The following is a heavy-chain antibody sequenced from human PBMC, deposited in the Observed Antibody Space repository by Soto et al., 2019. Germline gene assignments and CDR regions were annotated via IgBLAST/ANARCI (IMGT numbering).Heavy chain of an antibody. Sequence: LSLTCSVSGASMTSSIYYWAWIRQAPGKGLEWIGSLNYGGTTYHSPSLEGRVTMSVDTSKKEFSLNVISVTAADTAIYYCARQSYFDGAGYYLGWFDSWGQGTLVTVSS. D-gene: IGHD3-22*01. CDR2: LNYGGTT. J-gene: IGHJ5*01. CDR3: ARQSYFDGAGYYLGWFDS. V-gene: IGHV4-39*01. CDR1: GASMTSSIYY.